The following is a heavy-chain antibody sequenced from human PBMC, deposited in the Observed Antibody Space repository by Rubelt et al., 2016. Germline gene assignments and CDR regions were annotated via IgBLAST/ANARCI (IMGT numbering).Heavy chain of an antibody. D-gene: IGHD3-16*01. CDR1: GGSFSGYY. V-gene: IGHV4-34*01. CDR2: INHSGCT. CDR3: ARVTGGSSDY. J-gene: IGHJ4*02. Sequence: QVQLQQWGAGLLKPSETLSLTCAVYGGSFSGYYWSWIRRPPGKGLEWIGEINHSGCTNYNPSLTRRVTISVDTSKNQFSLKRGSVTAADTAVYDCARVTGGSSDYWGQGTLVTVSS.